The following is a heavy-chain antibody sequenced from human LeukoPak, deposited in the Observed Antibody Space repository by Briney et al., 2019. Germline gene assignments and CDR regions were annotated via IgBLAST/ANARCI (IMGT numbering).Heavy chain of an antibody. D-gene: IGHD1-26*01. CDR3: ARDPIVGASSFDY. Sequence: PGGSLRLSCAAFGFTFSSYSMNWVRQAPGKGLEWVSSISSSSSYIYYADSVKGRFTISRDNAKNSLYLQMNSPRAEDTAVYYCARDPIVGASSFDYWGQGTLVTVSS. CDR1: GFTFSSYS. CDR2: ISSSSSYI. V-gene: IGHV3-21*01. J-gene: IGHJ4*02.